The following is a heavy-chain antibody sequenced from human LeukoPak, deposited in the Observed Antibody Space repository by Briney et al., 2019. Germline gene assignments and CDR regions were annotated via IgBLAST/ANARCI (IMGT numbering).Heavy chain of an antibody. Sequence: SETLSLTCTVSGGSISSSSYYWGWIRQPPGKGLEWIGSIYYSGSTYYNPPLKSRVTISVDTSKNQFSLKLSSVTAADTAVYYCARHGFHSSGWYPGWFDPWGQGTLVTVSS. J-gene: IGHJ5*02. CDR1: GGSISSSSYY. V-gene: IGHV4-39*01. CDR2: IYYSGST. CDR3: ARHGFHSSGWYPGWFDP. D-gene: IGHD6-19*01.